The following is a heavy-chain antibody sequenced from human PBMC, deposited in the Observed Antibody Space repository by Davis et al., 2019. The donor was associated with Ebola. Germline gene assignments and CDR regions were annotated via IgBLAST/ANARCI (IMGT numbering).Heavy chain of an antibody. D-gene: IGHD6-19*01. CDR1: GYTFTSYY. J-gene: IGHJ4*02. CDR3: AREPIAVAGYYFDY. CDR2: INPSGGST. V-gene: IGHV1-46*01. Sequence: ASVKVSCKASGYTFTSYYMHWVRQAPGQGLEWMGIINPSGGSTSYAQKFQGRVTITRDTSASTAYMELSSLRSEDTAVYYCAREPIAVAGYYFDYWGQGTLVTVSS.